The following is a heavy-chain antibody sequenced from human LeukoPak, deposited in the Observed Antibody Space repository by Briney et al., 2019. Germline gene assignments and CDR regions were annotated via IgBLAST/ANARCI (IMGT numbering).Heavy chain of an antibody. CDR1: GGSISSGGYY. J-gene: IGHJ4*02. Sequence: SETLSLTCTVSGGSISSGGYYWSWIRQPPGKGLEWIGYIYHSGSTYYNPSLKSRVTISVDRSKNQFSLKLSSVTAADTAVYYCARDRVVGAGLFDYWGQGTLVTVSS. V-gene: IGHV4-30-2*01. CDR3: ARDRVVGAGLFDY. CDR2: IYHSGST. D-gene: IGHD1-26*01.